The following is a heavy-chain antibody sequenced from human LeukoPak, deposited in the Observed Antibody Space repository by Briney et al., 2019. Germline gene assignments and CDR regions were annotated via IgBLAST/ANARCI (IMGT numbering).Heavy chain of an antibody. D-gene: IGHD3-16*01. CDR2: FDPEDGET. J-gene: IGHJ4*02. V-gene: IGHV1-24*01. Sequence: ASVKVSCKVSGYTLTELSMHWVRQAPGKGLEWMGGFDPEDGETIYAQKFQGRVTMTEDTSTDKAYMELSSLRSEDTAVYYCARGGGSKEVFDYWGQGTLVTVSS. CDR1: GYTLTELS. CDR3: ARGGGSKEVFDY.